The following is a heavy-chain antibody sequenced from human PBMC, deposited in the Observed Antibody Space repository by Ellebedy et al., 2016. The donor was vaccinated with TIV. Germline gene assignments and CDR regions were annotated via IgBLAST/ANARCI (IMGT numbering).Heavy chain of an antibody. Sequence: LVKGRFTTSRDNAKYSLYLQMNSLRAEDTAVYFCARADTGYCSSTSCLLDLDSWGQGTLVTVSS. J-gene: IGHJ4*02. V-gene: IGHV3-21*01. CDR3: ARADTGYCSSTSCLLDLDS. D-gene: IGHD2-2*01.